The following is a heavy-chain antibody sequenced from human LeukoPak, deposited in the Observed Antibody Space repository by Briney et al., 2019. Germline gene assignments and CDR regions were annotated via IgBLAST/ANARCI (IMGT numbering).Heavy chain of an antibody. CDR3: ARVGYCSSTSCYGLGGMDV. D-gene: IGHD2-2*01. Sequence: ASVKVSCKASAYTFTSYGISWVRQAPGQGLEWMGWISAYNGNTNYAQKLQGRVTMTTDTSTSTAYMELRSLRSDDTAVYYCARVGYCSSTSCYGLGGMDVWGQGTTVTVSS. J-gene: IGHJ6*02. V-gene: IGHV1-18*01. CDR1: AYTFTSYG. CDR2: ISAYNGNT.